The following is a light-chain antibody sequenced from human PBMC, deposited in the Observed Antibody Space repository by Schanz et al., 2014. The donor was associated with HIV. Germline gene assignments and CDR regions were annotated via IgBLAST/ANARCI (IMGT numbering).Light chain of an antibody. CDR1: SSDVGVYNY. CDR3: SSYTTSSTLV. J-gene: IGLJ2*01. CDR2: DVN. V-gene: IGLV2-14*03. Sequence: QSALTQPASVSGSPGQSITISCTGTSSDVGVYNYVSWYQQHPGKAPKLMIYDVNNRPSGVSNRFSGSKSGNTASLTIPGLQADDEADYYCSSYTTSSTLVFGGGTKLTVL.